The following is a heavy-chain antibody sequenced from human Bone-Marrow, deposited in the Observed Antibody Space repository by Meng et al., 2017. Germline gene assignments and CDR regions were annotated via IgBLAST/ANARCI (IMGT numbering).Heavy chain of an antibody. V-gene: IGHV1-46*01. J-gene: IGHJ4*02. Sequence: ASVKVSCKASGGTFSSYAISWVRQAPGQGLEWMGIINPSGGSTSYAQKFQGRVTMTRDTSTSTVYMELSSLRSEDTAVYYCAREDYDILTGSFDYWGQGTPVTVSS. CDR1: GGTFSSYA. CDR2: INPSGGST. D-gene: IGHD3-9*01. CDR3: AREDYDILTGSFDY.